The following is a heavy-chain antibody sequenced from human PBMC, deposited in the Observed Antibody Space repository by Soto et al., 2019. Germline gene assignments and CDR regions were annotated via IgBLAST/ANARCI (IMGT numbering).Heavy chain of an antibody. J-gene: IGHJ4*02. V-gene: IGHV4-31*03. D-gene: IGHD3-9*01. CDR1: GGSISSGGYY. CDR2: IYYSGST. Sequence: QVQLQESGPGLVKPSQTLSLTCTVSGGSISSGGYYWSWIRQHPGKGLEWIGYIYYSGSTYYNPSLKSRVTISVDTSKNQFSLKLSSVTAADXXXXXXXXXTLDWSNTLDYWGQGTLVTXXS. CDR3: XXXTLDWSNTLDY.